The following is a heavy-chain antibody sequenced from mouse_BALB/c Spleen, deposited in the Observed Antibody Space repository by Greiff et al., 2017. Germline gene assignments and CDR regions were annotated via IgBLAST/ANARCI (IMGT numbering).Heavy chain of an antibody. CDR1: GFTFSSFG. Sequence: EVQLVESGGGLVQPGGSRKLSCAASGFTFSSFGMHWVRQAPEKGLEWVAYISSGSSTIYYADTVKGRFTISRANPKNTLFLQMTSLRSEDTAMYYCARGGNYYYAMDYWGQGTSVTVSS. CDR2: ISSGSSTI. D-gene: IGHD2-1*01. J-gene: IGHJ4*01. V-gene: IGHV5-17*02. CDR3: ARGGNYYYAMDY.